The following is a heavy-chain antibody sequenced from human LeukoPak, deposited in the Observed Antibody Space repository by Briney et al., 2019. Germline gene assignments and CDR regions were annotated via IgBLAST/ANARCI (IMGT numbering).Heavy chain of an antibody. V-gene: IGHV3-7*01. CDR3: AREWGYSSY. J-gene: IGHJ4*02. CDR2: IKQDGSEK. D-gene: IGHD6-19*01. Sequence: GGSLRLSCAASGFTFSSYSMNWVRQAPGKGLEWVANIKQDGSEKYYVDSVKGRFTISRDNAKNSLYLQMNSLRAEDTAVYYCAREWGYSSYWGQGTLVTVSS. CDR1: GFTFSSYS.